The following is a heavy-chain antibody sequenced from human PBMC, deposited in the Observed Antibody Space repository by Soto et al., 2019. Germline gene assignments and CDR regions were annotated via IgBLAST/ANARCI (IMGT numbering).Heavy chain of an antibody. Sequence: SLTCTVSGGSISSYYWSWILQPPGKGLEWIGYIYYSGSTNYNPSLKSRVTISVDTSKNQFSLKLSSVTAADKAVYYCARLDYGGKYTPLGYLGQGTLLTFSS. CDR3: ARLDYGGKYTPLGY. J-gene: IGHJ4*02. CDR2: IYYSGST. V-gene: IGHV4-59*01. D-gene: IGHD4-17*01. CDR1: GGSISSYY.